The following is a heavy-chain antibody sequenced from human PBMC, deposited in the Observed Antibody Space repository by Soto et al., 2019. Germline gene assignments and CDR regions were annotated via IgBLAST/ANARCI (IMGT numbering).Heavy chain of an antibody. CDR1: GYTFTGYY. CDR3: ASSIAATTYYYYGMDV. Sequence: ASVKVSCKASGYTFTGYYMHWVRQAPGQGLEWMGWINPNSGGTNYAQKFQGRVTMTRDTSISTAYMELSRLRSDDTAVYYCASSIAATTYYYYGMDVWGQGTTVTVSS. D-gene: IGHD6-13*01. J-gene: IGHJ6*02. CDR2: INPNSGGT. V-gene: IGHV1-2*02.